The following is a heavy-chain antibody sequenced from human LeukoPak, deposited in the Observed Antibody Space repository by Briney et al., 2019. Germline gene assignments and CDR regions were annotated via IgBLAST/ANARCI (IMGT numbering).Heavy chain of an antibody. CDR3: AKRGVVIRAILVGFHKEAYYFDS. J-gene: IGHJ4*02. V-gene: IGHV3-33*06. D-gene: IGHD2-21*01. Sequence: PGRSLRLSCAASGFTFNSYGMHWVRQAPGKGLEGVAVIWYDGSNKYYADSVRGRFTISRDNSKNTLYLQMNSLRAEDTAVNYCAKRGVVIRAILVGFHKEAYYFDSWGQGALVTVSS. CDR1: GFTFNSYG. CDR2: IWYDGSNK.